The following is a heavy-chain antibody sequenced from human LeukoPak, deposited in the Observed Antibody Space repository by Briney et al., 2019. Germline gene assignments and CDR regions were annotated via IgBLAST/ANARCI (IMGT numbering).Heavy chain of an antibody. D-gene: IGHD2-8*02. CDR2: TYYRSTWYN. Sequence: SQTLSLTCAISGDSVSSNSVTWNWIRQSPSRGLEWLGRTYYRSTWYNDYAVSVRGRITVNPDTSKNQFSLHLNSVTPEDTAVYYCARGVLGVIPIDYWGQGTLVTVSS. V-gene: IGHV6-1*01. J-gene: IGHJ4*02. CDR1: GDSVSSNSVT. CDR3: ARGVLGVIPIDY.